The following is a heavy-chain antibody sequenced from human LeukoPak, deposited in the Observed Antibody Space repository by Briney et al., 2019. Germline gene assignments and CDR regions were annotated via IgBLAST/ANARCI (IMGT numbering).Heavy chain of an antibody. V-gene: IGHV4-34*01. CDR2: IYESGTT. Sequence: SETLSLTCAVYGESLNSYYWSWVRQPPGEGLEWIGEIYESGTTEYNPSLKSRVTISMVPSKQQFSLSLSSVTAADTAVYSCARGAGPTRFGSGGLGPPVMVSS. CDR3: ARGAGPTRFGS. J-gene: IGHJ4*02. CDR1: GESLNSYY. D-gene: IGHD3-10*01.